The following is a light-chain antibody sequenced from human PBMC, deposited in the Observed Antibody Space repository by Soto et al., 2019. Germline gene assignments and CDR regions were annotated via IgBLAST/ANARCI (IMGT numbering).Light chain of an antibody. Sequence: EIVLTQSPGTLSLSPGERATLSCRASQSVTRTYLAWYQQTPGQAPRLLIYGAANRATGVPDRFSGSGSGTDFTITISGLEPEDFAVYYCHQYDRSPFTFGQGTRLEIK. J-gene: IGKJ5*01. V-gene: IGKV3-20*01. CDR2: GAA. CDR3: HQYDRSPFT. CDR1: QSVTRTY.